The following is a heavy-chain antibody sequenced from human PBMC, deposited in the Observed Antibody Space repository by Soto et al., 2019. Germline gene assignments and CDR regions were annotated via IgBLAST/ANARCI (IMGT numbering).Heavy chain of an antibody. CDR1: GFTFSSYA. V-gene: IGHV3-23*01. CDR2: ISSSSSST. Sequence: PGGSLRLSCAASGFTFSSYAMSWVRQAPGKGLEWVSAISSSSSSTYYADSVKGRFTISRDNAKKKQYQQMNNLRAEETAVYYCARGFDSFDYWGQGTLVTVSS. D-gene: IGHD3-9*01. J-gene: IGHJ4*02. CDR3: ARGFDSFDY.